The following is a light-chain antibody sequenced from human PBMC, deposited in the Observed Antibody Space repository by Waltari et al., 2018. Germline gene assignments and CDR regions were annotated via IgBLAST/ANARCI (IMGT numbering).Light chain of an antibody. V-gene: IGKV1-39*01. Sequence: DIQMTQSPPSLSTSVGDRVTITCRASQSIDRYLNWYQHKPGQAPKLLICAASTLQTGVPSKFSGGGSGTDFTLTISRLQTEDFGTYYCQQSYSTPITFGQGTRLEIK. CDR2: AAS. CDR3: QQSYSTPIT. CDR1: QSIDRY. J-gene: IGKJ5*01.